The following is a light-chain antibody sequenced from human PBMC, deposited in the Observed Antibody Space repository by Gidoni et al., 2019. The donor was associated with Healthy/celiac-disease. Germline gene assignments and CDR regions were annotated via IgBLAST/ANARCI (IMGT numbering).Light chain of an antibody. CDR2: DVS. J-gene: IGLJ3*02. Sequence: QSALTQPASASGSPGPSITISCTGTSSDVGGYNYLSWYQQHPGKAPKLMLYDVSNRPSGVSNRFSGSKSGNTASLTISGLQAEDEADYYCSSYTSSSTLVFGGGTKLTVL. V-gene: IGLV2-14*01. CDR1: SSDVGGYNY. CDR3: SSYTSSSTLV.